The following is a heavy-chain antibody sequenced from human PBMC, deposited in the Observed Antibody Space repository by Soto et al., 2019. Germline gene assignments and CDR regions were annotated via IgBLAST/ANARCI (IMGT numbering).Heavy chain of an antibody. J-gene: IGHJ6*02. CDR1: AYPFTRYG. Sequence: QVPLVQSGVEVKNPGASVRVSCKASAYPFTRYGISWVRQAPGQGLEWMGWISVYNGNTNYAREFQGRVTLTTDTSTSTAYMELRSLRSDDTAVYYCASGFLSVLPYYYYGLDVWGQGTTVIVSS. CDR3: ASGFLSVLPYYYYGLDV. CDR2: ISVYNGNT. V-gene: IGHV1-18*01. D-gene: IGHD3-10*01.